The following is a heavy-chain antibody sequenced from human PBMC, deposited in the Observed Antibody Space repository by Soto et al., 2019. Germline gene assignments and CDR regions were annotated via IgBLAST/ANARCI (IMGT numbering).Heavy chain of an antibody. CDR3: AKDPFLIAAGNWFDP. CDR1: GLTFSSYA. D-gene: IGHD6-13*01. J-gene: IGHJ5*02. CDR2: ISGSGGST. Sequence: GGSLRLSCAASGLTFSSYAMSWVRQAPGKGLEWVSAISGSGGSTYYADSVKGRFTISRDNSKNTLYLQMNSLRAEDTAVYYCAKDPFLIAAGNWFDPWGQGTLVTVSS. V-gene: IGHV3-23*01.